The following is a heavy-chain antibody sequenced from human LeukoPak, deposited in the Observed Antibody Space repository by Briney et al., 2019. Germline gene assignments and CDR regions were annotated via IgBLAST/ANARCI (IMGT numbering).Heavy chain of an antibody. D-gene: IGHD2-15*01. CDR3: ARDRYCSGGSCYPSFDY. J-gene: IGHJ4*02. CDR1: GYTFTSYY. V-gene: IGHV1-69*13. CDR2: IIPIFGTA. Sequence: SVKVSCKASGYTFTSYYIQWARQAPGQGLEWMGGIIPIFGTANYAQKFQGRVTITADESTSTAYMELSSLRSEDTAVYYCARDRYCSGGSCYPSFDYWGQGTLVTVSP.